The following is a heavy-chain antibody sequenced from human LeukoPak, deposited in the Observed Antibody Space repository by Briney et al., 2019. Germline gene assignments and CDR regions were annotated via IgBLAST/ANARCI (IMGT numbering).Heavy chain of an antibody. CDR3: TRTGYYYDSSGYRYFDY. V-gene: IGHV3-73*01. J-gene: IGHJ4*02. D-gene: IGHD3-22*01. CDR1: GFTFSGSA. Sequence: GGSLRRSCAASGFTFSGSAMHWVRQASGKGLEWVGRIRSKANSYATAYAASVKGRFTISRDDSKNTAYLQMNSLKTEDTAVYYCTRTGYYYDSSGYRYFDYWGQGTLVTVSS. CDR2: IRSKANSYAT.